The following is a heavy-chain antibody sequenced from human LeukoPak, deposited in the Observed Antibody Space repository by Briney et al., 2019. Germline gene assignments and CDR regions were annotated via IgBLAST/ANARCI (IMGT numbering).Heavy chain of an antibody. V-gene: IGHV4-31*03. CDR2: IYYSGST. D-gene: IGHD3-9*01. CDR3: ARGHYDILTGYSHFDY. Sequence: SETLSLTCTVSGGSISSGGYYWRWIRQHPGKGLEWIGYIYYSGSTYYNPSLKSRVTISVDTSKNQFSLKLSSVTAADTAVYYCARGHYDILTGYSHFDYWGQGTLVTVSS. CDR1: GGSISSGGYY. J-gene: IGHJ4*02.